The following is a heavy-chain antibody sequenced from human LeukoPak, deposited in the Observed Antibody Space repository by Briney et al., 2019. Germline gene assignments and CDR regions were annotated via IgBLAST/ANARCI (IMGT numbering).Heavy chain of an antibody. CDR3: AAMIVVVKGLDY. CDR2: ITSSSNYI. D-gene: IGHD3-22*01. CDR1: GFTFSSYN. Sequence: GGSLRLSCAASGFTFSSYNMNWVRQAPGKGLEWVSSITSSSNYIYYADSVKGRFTISGDNAKNSLYLQMNSLRAEDTAVYYCAAMIVVVKGLDYWGQGTLVTVSS. J-gene: IGHJ4*02. V-gene: IGHV3-21*01.